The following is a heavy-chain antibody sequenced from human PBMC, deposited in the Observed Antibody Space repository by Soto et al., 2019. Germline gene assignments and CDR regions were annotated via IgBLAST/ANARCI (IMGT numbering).Heavy chain of an antibody. CDR1: GFTFSSYW. J-gene: IGHJ4*02. Sequence: EVQLVESGGGLVQPGGSLRLSCAAAGFTFSSYWIHWVRQAPGKGLVWLSRINTDGTTTIYADAVKGRLAISRDNARNTVHLQMNSLTAEDTAVYYCARGAFGAYYFDYWGQGTLVTVSS. CDR3: ARGAFGAYYFDY. V-gene: IGHV3-74*01. CDR2: INTDGTTT. D-gene: IGHD3-3*01.